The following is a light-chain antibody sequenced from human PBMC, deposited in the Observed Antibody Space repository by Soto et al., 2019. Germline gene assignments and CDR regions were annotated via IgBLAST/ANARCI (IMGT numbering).Light chain of an antibody. Sequence: EIVMTQSPATLSVSPGERATLSCRASQSVSSNFAWYQQKPGQAPRLLIYGASTGATGIPARFSGSGSGTEFTLTISSLQSEDFAVYYCQHYNNWPRTFGQGTKVEIK. J-gene: IGKJ1*01. CDR2: GAS. V-gene: IGKV3-15*01. CDR1: QSVSSN. CDR3: QHYNNWPRT.